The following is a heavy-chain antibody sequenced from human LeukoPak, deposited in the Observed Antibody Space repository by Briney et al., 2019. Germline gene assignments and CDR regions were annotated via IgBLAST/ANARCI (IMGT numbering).Heavy chain of an antibody. D-gene: IGHD4-23*01. CDR3: ARQEDDYGGQNWFDP. Sequence: SETLSLTCSVSGGSISSYYWSWIRQPPGKGLEWIGYIYYRGSTNYNPSLKSRVTISVDTSKNQFSLKLSSVTVADTAVYYCARQEDDYGGQNWFDPWGQGTLVTVSS. V-gene: IGHV4-59*08. J-gene: IGHJ5*02. CDR2: IYYRGST. CDR1: GGSISSYY.